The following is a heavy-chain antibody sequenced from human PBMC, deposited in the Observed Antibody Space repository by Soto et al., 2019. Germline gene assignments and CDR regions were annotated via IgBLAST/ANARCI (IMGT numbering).Heavy chain of an antibody. D-gene: IGHD6-19*01. Sequence: SGKVSGNASVYTVSGFAISRDRQAPVQGLEWMGGIIPIFGTANYAQKFQGRVTITADESTSTAYMELSSLRSEDTAVYYCARVPPRVMYSSGLAVFDPWGQGTLATASS. J-gene: IGHJ5*02. CDR3: ARVPPRVMYSSGLAVFDP. CDR1: VYTVSGFA. CDR2: IIPIFGTA. V-gene: IGHV1-69*13.